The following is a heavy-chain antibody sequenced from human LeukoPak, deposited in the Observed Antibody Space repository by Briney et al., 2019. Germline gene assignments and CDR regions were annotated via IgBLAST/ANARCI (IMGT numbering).Heavy chain of an antibody. J-gene: IGHJ6*02. V-gene: IGHV5-51*01. CDR2: IYPGDSDT. Sequence: GESLKISCKGSGYSFTSYWIGWVRQMPGKGLEWMGIIYPGDSDTRYSPSFQGQVTISADKSISTAYLQWSSLKASDTAMYYCARAGYCSSTSDPCYYYGMDVWGQGTTVTVSS. CDR1: GYSFTSYW. D-gene: IGHD2-2*03. CDR3: ARAGYCSSTSDPCYYYGMDV.